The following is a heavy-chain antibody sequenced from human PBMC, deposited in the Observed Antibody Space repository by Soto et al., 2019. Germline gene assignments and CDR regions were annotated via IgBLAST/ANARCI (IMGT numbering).Heavy chain of an antibody. D-gene: IGHD2-2*02. CDR1: GGSFSGYS. J-gene: IGHJ3*02. CDR2: INHSGST. Sequence: PSETPSITCAVYGGSFSGYSWSWIRQPPGKGLEWIGEINHSGSTKYNPSLKSRITISVDTSKNQFSLKLSSVTAADTAVYYCARGRRGGPAAILGAFDIWGQGTLVTGS. V-gene: IGHV4-34*01. CDR3: ARGRRGGPAAILGAFDI.